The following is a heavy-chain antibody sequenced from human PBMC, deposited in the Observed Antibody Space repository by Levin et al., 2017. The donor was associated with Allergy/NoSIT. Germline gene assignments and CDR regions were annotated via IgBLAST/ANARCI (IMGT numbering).Heavy chain of an antibody. Sequence: PGGSLRLSCAASGFTFDDYGMSWVRQAPGKGLEWVSGINWNGGSTGYADSVKGRLTISSANAKNSLYLQMNSLRAEDTALYHCARHRFTMNIHDGFDIWGQGTMVIVSS. V-gene: IGHV3-20*01. CDR2: INWNGGST. CDR1: GFTFDDYG. J-gene: IGHJ3*02. D-gene: IGHD2/OR15-2a*01. CDR3: ARHRFTMNIHDGFDI.